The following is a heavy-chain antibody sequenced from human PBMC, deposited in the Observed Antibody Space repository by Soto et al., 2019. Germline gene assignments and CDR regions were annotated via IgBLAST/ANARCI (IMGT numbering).Heavy chain of an antibody. CDR2: ISGSGGST. V-gene: IGHV3-23*01. J-gene: IGHJ4*02. CDR3: ANAFLVSGSSRRGLFNDY. D-gene: IGHD6-13*01. Sequence: GGSLRLSCAASGFTFSSYAMSWVRQAPGKGLEWVSAISGSGGSTYYADSVKGRFTISRDNSKNTLYLQMNSLRAEDTAVYYCANAFLVSGSSRRGLFNDYWGQGTLVTVSS. CDR1: GFTFSSYA.